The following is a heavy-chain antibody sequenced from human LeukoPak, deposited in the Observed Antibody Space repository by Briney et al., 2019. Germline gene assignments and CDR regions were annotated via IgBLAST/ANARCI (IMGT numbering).Heavy chain of an antibody. J-gene: IGHJ6*03. Sequence: GGSLRLSCAASGFTFSSYSMNWVRQAPGKELEWVSSISSSSSYIYYADSVKGRFTISRDNAKNSLYLQMSSLRAEDTAVYYCARAITYYYYYYYMDVWGKGTTVTVSS. CDR2: ISSSSSYI. D-gene: IGHD5-12*01. CDR3: ARAITYYYYYYYMDV. V-gene: IGHV3-21*04. CDR1: GFTFSSYS.